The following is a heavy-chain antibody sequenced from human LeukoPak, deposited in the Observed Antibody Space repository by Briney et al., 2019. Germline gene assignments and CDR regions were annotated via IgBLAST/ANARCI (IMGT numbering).Heavy chain of an antibody. CDR3: ARDRNYHDYGDFRPSNWFDP. D-gene: IGHD4-17*01. Sequence: GGSLRLSCAASGFTVSSNYMSWVRQAPGKGLEWVSVIYSGGSTYYADSVKGRFTISRDNSKNTLYLQMNSLRAEDTAVYYCARDRNYHDYGDFRPSNWFDPWGQGTLVTVSS. CDR1: GFTVSSNY. J-gene: IGHJ5*02. CDR2: IYSGGST. V-gene: IGHV3-53*01.